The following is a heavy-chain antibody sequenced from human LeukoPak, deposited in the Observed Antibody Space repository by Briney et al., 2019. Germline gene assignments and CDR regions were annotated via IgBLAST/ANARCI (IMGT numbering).Heavy chain of an antibody. CDR3: ARQAYYDSSGYLSKALDY. Sequence: SESLSLTSAVSGGSISSSGYYGGWIGHPPGRGWDGLGGIYYSGSTYYNPSLQSRVTISVDTSKNQFSLKLSSVTAADTAVYYCARQAYYDSSGYLSKALDYWGQGTLVTVSS. CDR1: GGSISSSGYY. CDR2: IYYSGST. V-gene: IGHV4-39*01. D-gene: IGHD3-22*01. J-gene: IGHJ4*02.